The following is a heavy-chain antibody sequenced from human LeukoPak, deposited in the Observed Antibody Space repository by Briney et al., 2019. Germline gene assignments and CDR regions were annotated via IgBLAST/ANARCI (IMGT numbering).Heavy chain of an antibody. Sequence: GGSLRLSCAVSGLTFRNYWMHWVRQAPGKGLEWVSRINGGGSDISYAAFVKGRFTLSRDNAKNTLSLQMNSLTDDDTALYYCTGGFGHNWSPFENWGQGTLVTVSS. V-gene: IGHV3-74*01. CDR1: GLTFRNYW. D-gene: IGHD1-1*01. CDR2: INGGGSDI. CDR3: TGGFGHNWSPFEN. J-gene: IGHJ4*02.